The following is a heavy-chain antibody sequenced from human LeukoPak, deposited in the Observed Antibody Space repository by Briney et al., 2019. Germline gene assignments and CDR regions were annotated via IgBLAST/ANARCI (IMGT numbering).Heavy chain of an antibody. CDR3: ARHSSGYYSYAFDI. J-gene: IGHJ3*02. D-gene: IGHD3-22*01. CDR2: ISYSGST. Sequence: PSETLPLTCTVSGGSISSYYWSWIRQPPGRGLEWIGYISYSGSTNYNPSLKSRVTISIDTSKNQFSLKLNSVTAADTAVYYCARHSSGYYSYAFDIWGQGTVVTVSS. CDR1: GGSISSYY. V-gene: IGHV4-59*08.